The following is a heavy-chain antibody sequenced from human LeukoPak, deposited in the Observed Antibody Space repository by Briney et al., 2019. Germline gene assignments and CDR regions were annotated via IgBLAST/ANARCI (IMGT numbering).Heavy chain of an antibody. CDR3: ARDLETDDFWSGYFRTEDWFDP. CDR1: GFTFSSYS. V-gene: IGHV3-21*01. CDR2: ISSSSSYI. D-gene: IGHD3-3*01. J-gene: IGHJ5*02. Sequence: PGGSLRLSCAASGFTFSSYSMNWVRQAPGKGLEWVSSISSSSSYIYYADSVKGRFTISRDNAKNSLYLQMNSLRAEDTAVYYCARDLETDDFWSGYFRTEDWFDPWGQGTLVTVSS.